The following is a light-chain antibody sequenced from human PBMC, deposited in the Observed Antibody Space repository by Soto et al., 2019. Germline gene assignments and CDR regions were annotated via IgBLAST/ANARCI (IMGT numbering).Light chain of an antibody. V-gene: IGKV3-20*01. J-gene: IGKJ1*01. Sequence: EIVFTQSPETXXXXPXXXSXLSCRASQFCGSDYLAWYQQKPGQPPRLLIYGASRRATGIPDRFSGRGSLTDLTLTISSLWGDDIPAYSCHQYNSVRTLGQGTKVDIK. CDR2: GAS. CDR1: QFCGSDY. CDR3: HQYNSVRT.